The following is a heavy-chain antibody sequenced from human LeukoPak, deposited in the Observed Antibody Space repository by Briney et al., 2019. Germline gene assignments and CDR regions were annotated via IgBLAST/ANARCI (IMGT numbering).Heavy chain of an antibody. V-gene: IGHV4-59*08. CDR1: GRSISSYY. CDR3: ARTDDRSGYYPYYFDY. J-gene: IGHJ4*02. Sequence: SETLSLTCTVAGRSISSYYSSWVRQPPGKGLEWVGYIYYIGTTNYNPSLKSRVTLSVDTSKNQFSLRLSSVTAADTAVYYCARTDDRSGYYPYYFDYWGQGTLVTVSS. CDR2: IYYIGTT. D-gene: IGHD3-22*01.